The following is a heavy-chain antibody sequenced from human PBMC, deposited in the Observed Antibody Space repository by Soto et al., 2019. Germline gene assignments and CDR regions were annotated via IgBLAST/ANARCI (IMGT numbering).Heavy chain of an antibody. CDR2: IIPLFGTA. J-gene: IGHJ4*02. CDR1: GVTFSSET. D-gene: IGHD3-10*01. Sequence: SVKVSCKASGVTFSSETLGWVRQAPGQGLEWVGGIIPLFGTASYAQKFQGRVTITADESTSTVYMELSSPRSDDTAVYFCATELGENPASPFDAWGQGTLVTVSS. V-gene: IGHV1-69*13. CDR3: ATELGENPASPFDA.